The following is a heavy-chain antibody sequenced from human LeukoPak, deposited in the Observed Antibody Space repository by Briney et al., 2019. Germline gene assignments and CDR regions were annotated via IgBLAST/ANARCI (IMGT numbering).Heavy chain of an antibody. CDR2: IIPIFGTA. D-gene: IGHD5-18*01. CDR3: AVGYSYGYNDY. V-gene: IGHV1-69*05. J-gene: IGHJ4*02. CDR1: GYTFTGYY. Sequence: SVKVSCKASGYTFTGYYMHWVRQAPGQGLEWMGRIIPIFGTANYAQKFQGRVTITTDESTSTAYMELCSLRSEDTAVYYCAVGYSYGYNDYWGQGTLVTVSS.